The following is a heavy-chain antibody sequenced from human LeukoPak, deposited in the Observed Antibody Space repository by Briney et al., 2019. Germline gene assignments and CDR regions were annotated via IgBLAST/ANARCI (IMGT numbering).Heavy chain of an antibody. V-gene: IGHV4-34*01. CDR1: GGSFSGYY. CDR2: INHSGST. J-gene: IGHJ3*02. D-gene: IGHD6-13*01. CDR3: ARNDGYSSSWYYRSWAFDI. Sequence: PSETLSLTCAVYGGSFSGYYWSWIRQPPGKGLEWIGEINHSGSTNYNPSLKSRVTISVDTSKNQFSLKLSSVTAADTAVYYCARNDGYSSSWYYRSWAFDIWGQGTMVTVSS.